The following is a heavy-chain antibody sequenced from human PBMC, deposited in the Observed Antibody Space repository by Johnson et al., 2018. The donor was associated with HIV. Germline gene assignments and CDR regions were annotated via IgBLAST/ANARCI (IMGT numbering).Heavy chain of an antibody. CDR1: GFIFSTYG. CDR3: AKEKDYGAFDI. V-gene: IGHV3-30*02. Sequence: QVQLVESGGGVVQPGGSLRLSCVASGFIFSTYGMHWVRQAPGKGLEWLAFIRYDGSNEYYVDSVKGRFTISRDNSKNTLYLQMNSLRAEDTAMYYCAKEKDYGAFDIWCQGTMVTVSS. D-gene: IGHD3-16*01. J-gene: IGHJ3*02. CDR2: IRYDGSNE.